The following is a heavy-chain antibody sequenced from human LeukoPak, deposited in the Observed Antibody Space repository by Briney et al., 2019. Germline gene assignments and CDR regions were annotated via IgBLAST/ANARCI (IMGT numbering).Heavy chain of an antibody. Sequence: PGGSLRLSCAASGFTFSSYSMNWVRQAPGKGLEWVSSISSSSSYIYYADSVKGRFTISRDNSKNTLYLQMNSLRAEDTAVYYCAKDELKGGSYYGYWGQGTLVTVSS. V-gene: IGHV3-21*04. CDR3: AKDELKGGSYYGY. D-gene: IGHD1-26*01. CDR1: GFTFSSYS. J-gene: IGHJ4*02. CDR2: ISSSSSYI.